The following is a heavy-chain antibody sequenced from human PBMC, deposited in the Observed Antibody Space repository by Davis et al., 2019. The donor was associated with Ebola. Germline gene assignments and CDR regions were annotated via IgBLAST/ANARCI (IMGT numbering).Heavy chain of an antibody. D-gene: IGHD1-26*01. V-gene: IGHV3-23*01. CDR2: LGTSADT. Sequence: GGSLRLSCAASGFTFSGYVMSWVRQAPGKGLEWVSTLGTSADTYYADSVKGRFTISRDNSKNTLYLQMNGLRVEDTAIYYCAKDTSNIWFDIWGQGTNVTVSS. J-gene: IGHJ3*02. CDR3: AKDTSNIWFDI. CDR1: GFTFSGYV.